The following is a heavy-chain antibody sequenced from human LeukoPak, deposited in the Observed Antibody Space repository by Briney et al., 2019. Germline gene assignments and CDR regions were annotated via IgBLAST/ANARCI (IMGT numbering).Heavy chain of an antibody. CDR1: GYTFTGYY. CDR2: INPNGGGK. V-gene: IGHV1-2*02. CDR3: ARDGRWSRLDY. D-gene: IGHD2-15*01. Sequence: ASVKVSCKASGYTFTGYYMHWVRQAPGQGLDWMGWINPNGGGKNYAQKFQGRDTMTRDTSISTAYMELSRLRSDDTAVYYCARDGRWSRLDYWGQGTLVTVSS. J-gene: IGHJ4*02.